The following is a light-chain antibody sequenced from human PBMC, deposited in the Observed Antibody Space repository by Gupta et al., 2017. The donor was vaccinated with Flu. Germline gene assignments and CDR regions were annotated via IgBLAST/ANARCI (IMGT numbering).Light chain of an antibody. Sequence: QSVLTQPPSVSAAPGQKVTISCSGSSSNIGNNYVSWYQQLPGTAPNLHIYENNKRPSGIPDRFSGSKSGTSATLGITGLQTGDEADYYCGTWDSSLSAVYVFGTGTKVTVL. CDR3: GTWDSSLSAVYV. CDR2: ENN. CDR1: SSNIGNNY. V-gene: IGLV1-51*02. J-gene: IGLJ1*01.